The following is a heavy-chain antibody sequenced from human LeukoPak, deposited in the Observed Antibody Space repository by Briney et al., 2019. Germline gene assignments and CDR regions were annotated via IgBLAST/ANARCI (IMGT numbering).Heavy chain of an antibody. CDR1: GFIFSSYS. J-gene: IGHJ4*02. Sequence: GSLRLSCAASGFIFSSYSMSWIRQPPGKGLEWIGEINHSGSTNYNPSLKSRVTISVDTSKNQFSLKLSSVTAADTVVYYCARDVRGRYYFDYWGQGTLVTVSS. CDR3: ARDVRGRYYFDY. V-gene: IGHV4-34*01. CDR2: INHSGST. D-gene: IGHD6-19*01.